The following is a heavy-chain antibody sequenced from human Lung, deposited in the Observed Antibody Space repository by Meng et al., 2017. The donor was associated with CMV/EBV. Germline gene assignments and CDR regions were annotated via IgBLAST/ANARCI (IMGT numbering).Heavy chain of an antibody. CDR1: GFXFNTYE. D-gene: IGHD1-1*01. V-gene: IGHV3-48*03. J-gene: IGHJ6*02. CDR2: TSASGVTR. CDR3: ATRPGRATRALRSHQGYGFDV. Sequence: SCAASGFXFNTYEMNWIRQAPGKGLEWVSYTSASGVTRYYADSVAGRFTISRDNAKSSLYLQMNSLRVDDSATYYCATRPGRATRALRSHQGYGFDVXGQGXTVTVSS.